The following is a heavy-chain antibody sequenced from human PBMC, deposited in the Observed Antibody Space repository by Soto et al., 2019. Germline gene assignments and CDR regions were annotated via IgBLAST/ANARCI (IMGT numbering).Heavy chain of an antibody. J-gene: IGHJ6*01. V-gene: IGHV6-1*01. Sequence: SQTLSLTCAISGDSVSSNSAAWNWIRQSPSRGLEWLGRTYYRSKWYNDYAVSVKSRITINPDTSKNQFSLQLTSVTPEDTAVYYCARGLVERLRWLGEVLLPDGKDVWGQGTTVTVSS. CDR1: GDSVSSNSAA. CDR2: TYYRSKWYN. CDR3: ARGLVERLRWLGEVLLPDGKDV. D-gene: IGHD3-10*01.